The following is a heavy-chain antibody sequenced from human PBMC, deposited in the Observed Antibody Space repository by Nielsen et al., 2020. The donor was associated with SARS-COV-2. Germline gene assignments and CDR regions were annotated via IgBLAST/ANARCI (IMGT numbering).Heavy chain of an antibody. V-gene: IGHV3-15*01. CDR1: GFTFSNAW. CDR3: TTVIAARKATYYYYYGMDV. J-gene: IGHJ6*02. CDR2: IKSKTDGGTT. D-gene: IGHD6-6*01. Sequence: GGSLRLSCAASGFTFSNAWMSWVRQASGKGLEWVGRIKSKTDGGTTDYAAPVKGRFTISRDDSKNTLYLQMNSLKTEDTAVYYCTTVIAARKATYYYYYGMDVWGQGTTVTVSS.